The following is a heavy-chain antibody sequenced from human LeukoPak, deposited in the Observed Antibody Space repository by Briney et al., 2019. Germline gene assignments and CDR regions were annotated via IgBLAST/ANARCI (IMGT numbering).Heavy chain of an antibody. J-gene: IGHJ4*02. CDR1: GFAFSTSI. Sequence: GGSLRLSCAASGFAFSTSIMHWVRQAPGKGLEWVAVISYDGNNKYYADSVKGRFTISRDNSKSTLYVQMNSLRAEDTAVYYCAKDPLVNSQEYFDYWGQGTLVTVSS. V-gene: IGHV3-30*18. CDR3: AKDPLVNSQEYFDY. D-gene: IGHD2/OR15-2a*01. CDR2: ISYDGNNK.